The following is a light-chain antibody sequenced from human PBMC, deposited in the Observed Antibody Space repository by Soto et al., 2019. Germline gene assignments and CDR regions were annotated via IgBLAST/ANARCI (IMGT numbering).Light chain of an antibody. J-gene: IGKJ5*01. Sequence: EIVMTQSPATLSVSPGEGATLSCRASQSVSSNLVWYQHKPGQAPRLLIYDASNRATGIPARFSGSGSGTDFTLTISSLEPEDFAVYYCQQRSTFGQGTRLEIK. CDR3: QQRST. V-gene: IGKV3-11*01. CDR1: QSVSSN. CDR2: DAS.